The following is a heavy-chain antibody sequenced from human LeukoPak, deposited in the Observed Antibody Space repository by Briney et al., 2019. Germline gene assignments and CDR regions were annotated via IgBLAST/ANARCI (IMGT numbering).Heavy chain of an antibody. CDR2: ISRSDGST. V-gene: IGHV3-23*01. Sequence: GRSLRLSCAASGFSFSSYAMHWVRQAPGEGLEWVSCISRSDGSTYYAGSVKGRFTISRDNSKSTLYLQMNSLRAEDTAVYYCAKARYTSGWYIFDHWGQGTRVTVSS. CDR3: AKARYTSGWYIFDH. D-gene: IGHD6-19*01. CDR1: GFSFSSYA. J-gene: IGHJ4*02.